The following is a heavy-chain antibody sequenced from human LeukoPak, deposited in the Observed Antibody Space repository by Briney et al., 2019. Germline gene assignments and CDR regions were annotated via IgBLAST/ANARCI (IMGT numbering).Heavy chain of an antibody. CDR3: ARDPLTYNWNDGFDP. D-gene: IGHD1-20*01. V-gene: IGHV3-7*01. CDR1: GFTFSSYW. Sequence: GGSLRLSCAASGFTFSSYWMSWVRQAPGKGLEWVANIKQDGSEKYYVDSVKGRFTISRDNAKNSLYLQMNSLRAEDTAVYYCARDPLTYNWNDGFDPWGQGTLVTVSS. CDR2: IKQDGSEK. J-gene: IGHJ5*02.